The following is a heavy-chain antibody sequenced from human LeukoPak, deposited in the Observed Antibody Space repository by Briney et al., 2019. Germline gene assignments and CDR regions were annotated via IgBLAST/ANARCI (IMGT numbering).Heavy chain of an antibody. CDR3: AREDCTNGVCFDYYYYYYMDV. J-gene: IGHJ6*03. D-gene: IGHD2-8*01. Sequence: GGSLRLSCAASGFTFSDYYMSWIRQAPGKGLEWVSYISSSGSTIYYADSVKGRFTISRDNAKNSLYLQMNSLRAEDTAVYYCAREDCTNGVCFDYYYYYYMDVWGKGTTVTVSS. CDR1: GFTFSDYY. V-gene: IGHV3-11*04. CDR2: ISSSGSTI.